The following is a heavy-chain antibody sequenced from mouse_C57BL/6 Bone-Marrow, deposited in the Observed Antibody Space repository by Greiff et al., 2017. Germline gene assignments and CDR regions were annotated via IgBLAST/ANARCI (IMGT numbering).Heavy chain of an antibody. D-gene: IGHD1-1*01. J-gene: IGHJ3*01. CDR3: AREDYYGSSYRFAY. CDR1: GYTFTSYW. CDR2: IDPSDSYT. V-gene: IGHV1-59*01. Sequence: QVQLQQPGAELVRPGTSVKLSCKASGYTFTSYWMHWVKQRPGQGLEWIGVIDPSDSYTNYNQKFKGKATLTVDTSSSTAYMQHSSLTSEDSAVYYCAREDYYGSSYRFAYWGQGTLVTGSA.